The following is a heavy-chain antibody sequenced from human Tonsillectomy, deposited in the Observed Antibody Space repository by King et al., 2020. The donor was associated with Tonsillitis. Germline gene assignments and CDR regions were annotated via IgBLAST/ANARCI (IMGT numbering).Heavy chain of an antibody. CDR3: AKDTTVITGSYYYMDV. CDR1: GFTFSNNA. D-gene: IGHD4-11*01. Sequence: VQLVESGGGLVQPGGSLRLSCAASGFTFSNNALSWVRQAPGKGLEWVSAISGSAGCTNYLDFVKGRFTISRDNSKNTRYLQMNNLRAEDTAVYYCAKDTTVITGSYYYMDVWGKGTTVTVSS. J-gene: IGHJ6*03. V-gene: IGHV3-23*04. CDR2: ISGSAGCT.